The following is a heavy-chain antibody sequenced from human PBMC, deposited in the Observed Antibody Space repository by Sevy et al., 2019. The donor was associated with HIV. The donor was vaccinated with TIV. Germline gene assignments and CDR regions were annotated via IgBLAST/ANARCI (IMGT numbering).Heavy chain of an antibody. CDR3: ASDQGAGYFDH. V-gene: IGHV4-59*13. CDR1: ADSINSYY. CDR2: MSYSAFT. J-gene: IGHJ4*02. Sequence: LETLSLTCTVSADSINSYYYSWIRQPPGGGLEWIGFMSYSAFTNSNPSLKSRVTLSIDTSKNQISLKLTSVTPADTAIYFCASDQGAGYFDHWGQGTLVTVSS.